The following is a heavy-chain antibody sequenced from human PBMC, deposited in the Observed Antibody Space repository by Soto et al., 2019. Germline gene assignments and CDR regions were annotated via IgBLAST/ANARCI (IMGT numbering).Heavy chain of an antibody. CDR2: IHHSGST. J-gene: IGHJ1*01. V-gene: IGHV4-31*01. Sequence: QVQLQESGPGLVKPSQTLSLTCTVSGGSISSGGYYWSWIRQHPGKGLEWIGYIHHSGSTSYNPXLXSXXTISVDESKNQFSLKLSSVTAADTAVYYWARGVSHWGQGTLVTVSS. CDR1: GGSISSGGYY. D-gene: IGHD2-21*01. CDR3: ARGVSH.